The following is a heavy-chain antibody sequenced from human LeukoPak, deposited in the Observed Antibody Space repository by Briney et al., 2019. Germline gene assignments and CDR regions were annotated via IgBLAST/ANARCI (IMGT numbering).Heavy chain of an antibody. V-gene: IGHV5-51*01. J-gene: IGHJ4*02. D-gene: IGHD2-2*01. CDR2: IYPGDSDT. CDR1: GYSFTSYW. CDR3: ARVGYCSSTSCWPERHFDY. Sequence: GESLKISCKGSGYSFTSYWIGWVRQMPGKGLEWMGIIYPGDSDTRYSPSFQGQVTISADKSISTAYLQWSSLKASDTAMYYCARVGYCSSTSCWPERHFDYWGQGTLVTVSS.